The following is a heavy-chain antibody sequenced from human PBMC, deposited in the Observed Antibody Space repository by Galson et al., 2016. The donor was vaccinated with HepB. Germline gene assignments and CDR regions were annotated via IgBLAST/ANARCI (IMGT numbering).Heavy chain of an antibody. V-gene: IGHV3-23*01. Sequence: SLRLSCAASGFTFSNYAMSWVRQAPGKGLEWVSGIIENGGDTYYADSVKGRFTISRDNSKNTLYLQMNSLRAEDTAVYYCAREIDYGDYLWLLAMPPYGMDVWGQGTTVTVSS. CDR1: GFTFSNYA. CDR3: AREIDYGDYLWLLAMPPYGMDV. CDR2: IIENGGDT. J-gene: IGHJ6*02. D-gene: IGHD4-17*01.